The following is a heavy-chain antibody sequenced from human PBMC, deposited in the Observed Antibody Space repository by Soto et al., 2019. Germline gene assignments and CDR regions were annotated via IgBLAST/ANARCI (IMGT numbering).Heavy chain of an antibody. J-gene: IGHJ4*02. D-gene: IGHD3-3*01. V-gene: IGHV4-39*01. Sequence: QLQLQESGPGLVKPSETLSLTCTVSGGSISSSSYYWGWIRQPPGKGLEWIGSIYYSGSTYYNPSLNSRVTISVDTSKNQFSLKLSSVTAADTAVYYCARSTENTYYDFWSGLRGGFDYWGQGTLVTVSS. CDR1: GGSISSSSYY. CDR3: ARSTENTYYDFWSGLRGGFDY. CDR2: IYYSGST.